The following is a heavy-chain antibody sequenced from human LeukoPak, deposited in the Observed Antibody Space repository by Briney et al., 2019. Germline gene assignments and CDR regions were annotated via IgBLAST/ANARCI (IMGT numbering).Heavy chain of an antibody. Sequence: SQTLSLTCTVSGGSISSGDYYRSWIRQPPGKGLEWIGYIYYSGSTYYNPSLKSRVTISVDTSKNQFSLKLSSVTAADTAVYYCARALWFGEPSRGPDFDYWGQGTLVTVSS. CDR1: GGSISSGDYY. CDR3: ARALWFGEPSRGPDFDY. V-gene: IGHV4-30-4*01. D-gene: IGHD3-10*01. J-gene: IGHJ4*02. CDR2: IYYSGST.